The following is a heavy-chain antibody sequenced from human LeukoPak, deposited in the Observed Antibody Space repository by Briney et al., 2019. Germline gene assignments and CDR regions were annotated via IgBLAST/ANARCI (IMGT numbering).Heavy chain of an antibody. Sequence: SETLSLTCAVYGGSFGGYYWSWLRQPPGEGLEWIGAINHSGSTNYNPSLKSRVTISVDTSKNQFSLKLSSVTAADTAVYYCAREELDSSGYYRYYYFDYWGQGTLVTVSS. J-gene: IGHJ4*02. CDR3: AREELDSSGYYRYYYFDY. V-gene: IGHV4-34*01. CDR2: INHSGST. CDR1: GGSFGGYY. D-gene: IGHD3-22*01.